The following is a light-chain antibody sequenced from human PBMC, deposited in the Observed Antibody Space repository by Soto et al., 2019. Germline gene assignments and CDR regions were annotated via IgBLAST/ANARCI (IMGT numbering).Light chain of an antibody. CDR3: QQYNSYSPT. Sequence: DIQMTQSPSTLSASVGDRVTITCRASQSISTWLAWYQQEPGKAPKLLIHKASSLQSGVPSKFSGSGSGTDFTLTNSSLHPDDFATYYCQQYNSYSPTFGQGTRVEIK. V-gene: IGKV1-5*03. CDR2: KAS. CDR1: QSISTW. J-gene: IGKJ1*01.